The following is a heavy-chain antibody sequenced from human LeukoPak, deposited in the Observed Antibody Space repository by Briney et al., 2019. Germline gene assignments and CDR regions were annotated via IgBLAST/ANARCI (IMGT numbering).Heavy chain of an antibody. Sequence: ASVKVSCKASGYTFTGYYMHWVRQAPGQGLEWRGWINTNTGNPTYAQGFTGRFVFSLDTSVSTAYLQISSLKAEDTAVYYCARALPDIVLMVYAQGDWFDPWGQGTLVTVSS. V-gene: IGHV7-4-1*02. CDR3: ARALPDIVLMVYAQGDWFDP. D-gene: IGHD2-8*01. CDR1: GYTFTGYY. J-gene: IGHJ5*02. CDR2: INTNTGNP.